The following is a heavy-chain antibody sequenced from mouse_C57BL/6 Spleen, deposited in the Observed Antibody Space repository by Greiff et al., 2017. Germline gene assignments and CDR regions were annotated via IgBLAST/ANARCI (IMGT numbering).Heavy chain of an antibody. V-gene: IGHV14-2*01. CDR1: GFNITDYY. D-gene: IGHD2-4*01. Sequence: EVQLQESGAELVKPGASVKLSCTASGFNITDYYMHWVKQRTEQGLEWIGRIDPEDGETKYAPKFQGKATITADTSSNTAYLQRSSLTAEDASVDYCARSDYANWYFDVWGTGTTVTVSS. J-gene: IGHJ1*03. CDR2: IDPEDGET. CDR3: ARSDYANWYFDV.